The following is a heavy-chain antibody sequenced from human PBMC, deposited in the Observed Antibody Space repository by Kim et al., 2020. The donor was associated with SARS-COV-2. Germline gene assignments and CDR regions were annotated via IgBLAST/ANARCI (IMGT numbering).Heavy chain of an antibody. V-gene: IGHV3-30-3*02. CDR3: AKAARPPSLLDY. CDR2: K. Sequence: KYNLQPVESRFTSSRDTSKNTLYMLMNSRRPEDTALYYCAKAARPPSLLDYWGQGTLVTVSS. J-gene: IGHJ4*02. D-gene: IGHD6-25*01.